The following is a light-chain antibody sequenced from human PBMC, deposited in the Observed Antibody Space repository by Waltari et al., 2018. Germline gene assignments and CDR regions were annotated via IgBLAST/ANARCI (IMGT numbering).Light chain of an antibody. J-gene: IGLJ1*01. Sequence: SYELTQPPSVSVSPGQTASISCSGDRLGEKFATWYQQKPGQSPVLVIYKDTKRPSGIPERFSGSNSGNTATLTISGTQALDEADYYCQTWDTSNEAIFGPGTKVTVL. CDR3: QTWDTSNEAI. CDR1: RLGEKF. CDR2: KDT. V-gene: IGLV3-1*01.